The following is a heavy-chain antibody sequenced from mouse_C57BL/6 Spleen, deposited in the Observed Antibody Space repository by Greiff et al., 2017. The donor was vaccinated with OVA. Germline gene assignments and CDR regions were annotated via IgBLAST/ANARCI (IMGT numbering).Heavy chain of an antibody. J-gene: IGHJ2*01. CDR2: IYPRSGNT. D-gene: IGHD1-1*01. CDR1: GYTFTSYG. CDR3: ARKEDYYGSYYVDY. Sequence: QVQLKESGAELARPGASVKLSCKASGYTFTSYGISWVKQRTGQGLEWIGEIYPRSGNTYYNEKFKGQATLTADKSSSTAYMELSSLTSEDAAVYFCARKEDYYGSYYVDYWGQGTTLTVSS. V-gene: IGHV1-81*01.